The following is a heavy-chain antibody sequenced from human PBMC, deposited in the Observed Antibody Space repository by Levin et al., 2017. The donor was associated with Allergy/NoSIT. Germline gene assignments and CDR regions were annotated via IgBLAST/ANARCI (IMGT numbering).Heavy chain of an antibody. CDR1: GFTFSSFG. CDR3: VKGGGLAVAATFDP. D-gene: IGHD6-19*01. V-gene: IGHV3-30*18. CDR2: ISHDGINT. Sequence: SCAASGFTFSSFGMHWVRQAPGKGLEWVAVISHDGINTYYADSVKGRFTFSRDNSKNTLYLQVNSLRAEDSAVYYCVKGGGLAVAATFDPWGQGTLVTVSS. J-gene: IGHJ5*02.